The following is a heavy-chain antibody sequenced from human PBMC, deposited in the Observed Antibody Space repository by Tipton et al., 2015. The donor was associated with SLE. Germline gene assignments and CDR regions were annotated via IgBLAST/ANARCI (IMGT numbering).Heavy chain of an antibody. V-gene: IGHV3-9*01. J-gene: IGHJ5*02. CDR3: AKNGEEWSSLNWFDP. CDR1: GFTFDDYA. CDR2: ISWNSGSI. Sequence: RSLRLSCAASGFTFDDYAMHWVRQAPGKGLEWVSGISWNSGSIGYADSVKGRFTISRDNAKNSLYLQMNSLRAEDTALYYCAKNGEEWSSLNWFDPWGQGTLVTVSS. D-gene: IGHD3-3*01.